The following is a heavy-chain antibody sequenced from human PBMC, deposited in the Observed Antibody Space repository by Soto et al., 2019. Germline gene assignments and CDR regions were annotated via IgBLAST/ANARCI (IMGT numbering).Heavy chain of an antibody. D-gene: IGHD4-17*01. CDR3: ALAHTVTTDY. V-gene: IGHV3-74*01. J-gene: IGHJ4*02. CDR2: INSAGSST. CDR1: GLTFSSYW. Sequence: EVQLVESGGGLVQPGGSLRLSCAASGLTFSSYWMHWVRQPPGKGLVWASRINSAGSSTSYADSVKGRFTISRDNAKNPLYPQMNRLRAEDKAVYDCALAHTVTTDYWGQGTLVTVSS.